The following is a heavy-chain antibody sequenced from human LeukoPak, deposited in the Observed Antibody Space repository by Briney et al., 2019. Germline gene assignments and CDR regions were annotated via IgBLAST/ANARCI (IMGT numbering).Heavy chain of an antibody. D-gene: IGHD3-16*01. Sequence: NPSGTLSLNCAVSGGSISSSNWWSWVRQPPGKGLEWIGEIYHSGSTYYNPSLKSRVTISVDRSKNQFSLKLSSVTAADTAVYYCSSSLGSDYYYMDVWGKGTTVTVSS. CDR1: GGSISSSNW. CDR3: SSSLGSDYYYMDV. J-gene: IGHJ6*03. V-gene: IGHV4-4*02. CDR2: IYHSGST.